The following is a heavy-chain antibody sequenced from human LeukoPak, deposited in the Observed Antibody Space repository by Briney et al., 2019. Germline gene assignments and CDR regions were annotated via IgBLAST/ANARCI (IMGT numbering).Heavy chain of an antibody. V-gene: IGHV3-20*04. CDR1: GFAFDEHG. CDR3: ARAPITSPFYFDY. CDR2: INWSGGST. Sequence: GGSLRLSCTASGFAFDEHGMSWVRQVPEKGLEWVSGINWSGGSTGYADPLRGRFTISRDNAKNSLYLQMDSLRAEDTALYYCARAPITSPFYFDYWGQGTLVTVSS. D-gene: IGHD2-2*01. J-gene: IGHJ4*02.